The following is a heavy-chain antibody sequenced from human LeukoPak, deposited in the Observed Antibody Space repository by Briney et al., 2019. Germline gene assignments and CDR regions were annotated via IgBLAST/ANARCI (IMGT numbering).Heavy chain of an antibody. V-gene: IGHV4-39*07. Sequence: PSETLSLTCTVSGGSISSSSYYWGWIRQPPGKGLEWIGSIYYSGSTYYNPSLKSRVTISVDTSKNQFSLKLSSVTAADTAVYYRARFMRSYFDYWGQGTLVTVSS. CDR3: ARFMRSYFDY. CDR1: GGSISSSSYY. CDR2: IYYSGST. J-gene: IGHJ4*02.